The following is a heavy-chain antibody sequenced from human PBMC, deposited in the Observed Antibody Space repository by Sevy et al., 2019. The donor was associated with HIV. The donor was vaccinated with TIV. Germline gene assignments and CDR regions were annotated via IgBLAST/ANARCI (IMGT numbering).Heavy chain of an antibody. CDR1: GFTFSDYW. CDR2: IKQDGSQK. CDR3: ARKVGDQ. D-gene: IGHD3-16*01. V-gene: IGHV3-7*02. J-gene: IGHJ4*02. Sequence: GGSLRLSCVASGFTFSDYWMSWVRQAPGKGLEWVANIKQDGSQKYYIDSVKGRFTIFRDNAKNSVYLQMNSLRDDDEAVYYCARKVGDQWGQGTPVTVSS.